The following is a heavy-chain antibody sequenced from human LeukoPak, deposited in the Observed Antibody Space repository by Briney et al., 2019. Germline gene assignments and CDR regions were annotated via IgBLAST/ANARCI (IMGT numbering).Heavy chain of an antibody. D-gene: IGHD3-3*01. CDR1: GYTFTSYG. J-gene: IGHJ3*02. V-gene: IGHV1-18*01. CDR3: ARDHGDDFWYAFDI. CDR2: ISAYNGNT. Sequence: GASVKVSCKGSGYTFTSYGISWVRQAPGQGLEWMGWISAYNGNTNYAQKLQGRVTMTTDTSTSTAYMELRSLRSDDTAVYYCARDHGDDFWYAFDIWGQGTMVTVSS.